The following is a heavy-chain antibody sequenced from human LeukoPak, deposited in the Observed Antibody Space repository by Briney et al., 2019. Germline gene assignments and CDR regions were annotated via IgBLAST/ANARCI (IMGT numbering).Heavy chain of an antibody. CDR3: ARALLRPWFDP. CDR2: IYYSGST. CDR1: GGSISSYY. D-gene: IGHD4-17*01. J-gene: IGHJ5*02. V-gene: IGHV4-59*01. Sequence: PSETLSLTCTVSGGSISSYYWSWIRQPPGKGLEWIGYIYYSGSTNYNPSLKSRVTISVDTSKNQFSLKLSSVTAADTAVYYCARALLRPWFDPWGQGTLVTVSS.